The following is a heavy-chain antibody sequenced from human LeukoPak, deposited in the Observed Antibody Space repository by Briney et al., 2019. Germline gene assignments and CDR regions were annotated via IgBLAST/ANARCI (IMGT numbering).Heavy chain of an antibody. CDR3: ARDRRSLAVAGSFDY. CDR1: GFTFSSYW. V-gene: IGHV3-7*01. J-gene: IGHJ4*02. CDR2: IKQDGTEK. Sequence: PGGSLRLSCVASGFTFSSYWMSWVRQAPGEGLEWVANIKQDGTEKNYVDSVKGRFTISRDNAKNSLYLQMNSLRAEDTAVYYCARDRRSLAVAGSFDYWGQGTLVTVSS. D-gene: IGHD6-19*01.